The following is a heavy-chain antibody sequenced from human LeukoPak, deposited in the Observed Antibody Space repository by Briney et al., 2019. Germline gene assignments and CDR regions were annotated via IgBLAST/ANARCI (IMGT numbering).Heavy chain of an antibody. V-gene: IGHV4-59*08. CDR1: GGSISSYY. Sequence: SETLSLTCTVSGGSISSYYWSWIRQPPGKGLEWIGYIYYSGSTNYNPSLKSRVTISVDTSKNQFSLKLSSVTAADTAVYYCARIYYGSGSEALVFDYWGQGTLVTVFS. CDR2: IYYSGST. J-gene: IGHJ4*02. D-gene: IGHD3-10*01. CDR3: ARIYYGSGSEALVFDY.